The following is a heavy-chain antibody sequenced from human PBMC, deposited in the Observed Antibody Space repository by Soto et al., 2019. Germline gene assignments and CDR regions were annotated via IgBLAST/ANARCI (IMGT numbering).Heavy chain of an antibody. J-gene: IGHJ6*02. CDR2: MSYDGSNK. CDR1: GFTFSSYA. V-gene: IGHV3-30-3*01. Sequence: QVQLVESGGGVVQPGRSLRLSCAASGFTFSSYAVHWVRQAPGKGLEWVALMSYDGSNKYYADSVKGRFTISRDNSKNTLYLLMNSLRAEDTAVYYCARESLQLVRHYYYGMDVWGQGTTVTVYS. CDR3: ARESLQLVRHYYYGMDV. D-gene: IGHD6-13*01.